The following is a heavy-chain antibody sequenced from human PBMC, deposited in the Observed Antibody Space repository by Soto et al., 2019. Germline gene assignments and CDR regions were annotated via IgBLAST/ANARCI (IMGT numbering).Heavy chain of an antibody. V-gene: IGHV4-59*01. Sequence: PSETLSLTCTVSGGSISSSYWSWIRQPPGKGLEWIGSIYYSGSTYYNPSLKSRVTISVDTSKNQFSLKLSSVTAADTAVYYCARGRWLRSAFDYWGPGTLVTVSS. CDR2: IYYSGST. CDR1: GGSISSSY. D-gene: IGHD5-12*01. J-gene: IGHJ4*02. CDR3: ARGRWLRSAFDY.